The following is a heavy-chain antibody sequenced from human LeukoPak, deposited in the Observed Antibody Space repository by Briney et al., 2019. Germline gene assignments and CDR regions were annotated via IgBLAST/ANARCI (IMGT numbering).Heavy chain of an antibody. V-gene: IGHV4-59*01. CDR2: ICNSGGT. D-gene: IGHD2-15*01. CDR3: ARFGSYDAFDV. Sequence: SETLSLTCTVSGDSISTYYWSWIRQPPGKGLEWIGCICNSGGTNYNPSLKSRVTISVDTSKNQFSLNLSSVTAADTAVYYCARFGSYDAFDVWGQGTMVTVSS. CDR1: GDSISTYY. J-gene: IGHJ3*01.